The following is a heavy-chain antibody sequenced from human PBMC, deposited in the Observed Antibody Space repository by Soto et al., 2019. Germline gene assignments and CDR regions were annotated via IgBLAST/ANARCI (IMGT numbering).Heavy chain of an antibody. V-gene: IGHV4-39*01. D-gene: IGHD3-10*01. CDR1: GGSISSSSYY. J-gene: IGHJ5*02. Sequence: LSETLSLTCTVSGGSISSSSYYWGWIRQPPGKGLEWIGSIYYSGSTYYNPSLKSRVTISVDSSKNQFSPKLSSVTAADTAVYYCARLVSGSGSSWGQGTLVTVSS. CDR2: IYYSGST. CDR3: ARLVSGSGSS.